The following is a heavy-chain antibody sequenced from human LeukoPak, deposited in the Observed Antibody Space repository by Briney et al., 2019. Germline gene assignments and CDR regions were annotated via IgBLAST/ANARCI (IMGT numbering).Heavy chain of an antibody. CDR3: ARARLHYDFWSGPLDY. Sequence: SETLSLTCTVSGGSISNYYWSWIRQPPGKGLEWIGYIYYSGSTNYNPSLKSRVTISVDTSKNQFSLKLSSVTAADTAVYYCARARLHYDFWSGPLDYWGQGTLVTVSS. CDR2: IYYSGST. V-gene: IGHV4-59*01. J-gene: IGHJ4*02. CDR1: GGSISNYY. D-gene: IGHD3-3*01.